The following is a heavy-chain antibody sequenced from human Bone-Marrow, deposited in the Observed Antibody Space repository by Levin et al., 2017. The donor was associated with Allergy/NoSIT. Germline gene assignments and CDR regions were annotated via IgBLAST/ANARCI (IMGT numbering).Heavy chain of an antibody. CDR3: AGQYSSSWYGQVGVNDAFDI. CDR1: GGSISSGGYY. CDR2: IYYSGST. D-gene: IGHD6-13*01. V-gene: IGHV4-31*03. J-gene: IGHJ3*02. Sequence: SQTLSLTCTVSGGSISSGGYYWSWIRQHPGKGLEWIGYIYYSGSTYYNPSLKSRVTISVDTSKNQFSLKLSSVTAADTAVYYCAGQYSSSWYGQVGVNDAFDIWGQGTMVTVSS.